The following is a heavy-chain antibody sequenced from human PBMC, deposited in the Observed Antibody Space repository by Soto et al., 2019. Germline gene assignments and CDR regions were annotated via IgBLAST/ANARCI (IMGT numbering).Heavy chain of an antibody. D-gene: IGHD6-13*01. Sequence: GASVKVSCKASGYTFTSYGISWVRQAPGQGLEWMGWISAYNGNTNYAQKLQGRVTMTTDTSTSTAYMELRSLRSDDTAVYYCARDARSIAAAGRWFDPWSQGTLVTVSS. J-gene: IGHJ5*02. CDR1: GYTFTSYG. CDR3: ARDARSIAAAGRWFDP. CDR2: ISAYNGNT. V-gene: IGHV1-18*01.